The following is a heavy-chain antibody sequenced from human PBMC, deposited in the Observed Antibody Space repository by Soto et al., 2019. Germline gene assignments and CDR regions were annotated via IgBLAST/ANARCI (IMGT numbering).Heavy chain of an antibody. CDR1: GFTFSGYA. Sequence: EVQRLESGGDLVQPGRSLRLSCAASGFTFSGYAMSWVRQAPGKGLEWVSVIHGGGNSAYYADSVKGRFTISRDNFKNTLFLQTICLRAEDAVLFYCANNRVRVSTSWPFDYWGQGTLVTVSS. CDR3: ANNRVRVSTSWPFDY. CDR2: IHGGGNSA. D-gene: IGHD3-10*01. V-gene: IGHV3-23*01. J-gene: IGHJ4*02.